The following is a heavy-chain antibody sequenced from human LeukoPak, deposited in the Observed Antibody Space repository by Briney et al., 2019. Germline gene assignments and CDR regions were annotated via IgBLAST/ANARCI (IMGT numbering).Heavy chain of an antibody. CDR3: ARGYYDSDAYYYFFDY. CDR1: GGSISSGSYW. D-gene: IGHD3-22*01. CDR2: IYYSGSS. Sequence: SETLSLTCTVSGGSISSGSYWWGWIRQPPGKGLEWIGSIYYSGSSYYNPSLKSRVTISVDTSKNQFSLKLRSVTAADTAVYYCARGYYDSDAYYYFFDYWGQGSLVTVSS. V-gene: IGHV4-39*01. J-gene: IGHJ4*02.